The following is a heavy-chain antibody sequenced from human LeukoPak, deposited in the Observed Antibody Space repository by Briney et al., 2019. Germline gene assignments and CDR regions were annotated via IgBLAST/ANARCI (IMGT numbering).Heavy chain of an antibody. V-gene: IGHV4-59*11. CDR1: GGSISSHY. D-gene: IGHD6-13*01. CDR3: ASSSSWPPDFYFDY. CDR2: IYYSGST. Sequence: PSETLSLTCTVSGGSISSHYWSWLRQPPGKGLEWLGYIYYSGSTNYNPSLKSRVTISVDTSKNQFSLKLSSVTAADTAVYYCASSSSWPPDFYFDYWGQGTLVTVSS. J-gene: IGHJ4*02.